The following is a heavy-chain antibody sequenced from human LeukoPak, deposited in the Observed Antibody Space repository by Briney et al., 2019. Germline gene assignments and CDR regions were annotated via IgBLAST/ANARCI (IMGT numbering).Heavy chain of an antibody. CDR3: ARGGTGPRRYYYYMDV. V-gene: IGHV1-2*02. Sequence: ASVKVSCKASGYTFTGYYMHWVRQAPGQGLEWMGWINPNSGGTNYAQKFQGRVTMTRDTSISTAYMELSRLRSDDTAVYYCARGGTGPRRYYYYMDVWGKGTTVTVSS. CDR1: GYTFTGYY. D-gene: IGHD1-1*01. CDR2: INPNSGGT. J-gene: IGHJ6*03.